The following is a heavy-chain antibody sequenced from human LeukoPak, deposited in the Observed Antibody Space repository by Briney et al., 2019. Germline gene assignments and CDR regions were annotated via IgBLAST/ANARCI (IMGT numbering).Heavy chain of an antibody. CDR3: VRAYRDSSGWLDY. J-gene: IGHJ4*02. Sequence: GGSLRPSCAASGFTFSSYAMHWVRQAPGKGPEWVAIIKQDGSEKYYVDSVKGRFTISRDNAKNSLFLQMNTLRAEDTAVYYCVRAYRDSSGWLDYWGQGTLVTVSS. CDR1: GFTFSSYA. D-gene: IGHD6-19*01. CDR2: IKQDGSEK. V-gene: IGHV3-7*01.